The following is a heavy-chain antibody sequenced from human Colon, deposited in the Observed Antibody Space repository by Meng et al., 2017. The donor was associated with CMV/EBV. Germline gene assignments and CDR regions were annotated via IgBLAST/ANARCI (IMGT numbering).Heavy chain of an antibody. CDR3: AKDIYYDSSGLGDY. Sequence: GASLKISCAASGFTLSAFAMGWVRPAPGKGLEWVSSVYYGGTTHYADSVKGRFTISRDNSKNTLYLQMNSLRAEDTAVYYCAKDIYYDSSGLGDYWGQGTLVTVSS. V-gene: IGHV3-23*01. CDR1: GFTLSAFA. D-gene: IGHD3-22*01. CDR2: YYGGTT. J-gene: IGHJ4*02.